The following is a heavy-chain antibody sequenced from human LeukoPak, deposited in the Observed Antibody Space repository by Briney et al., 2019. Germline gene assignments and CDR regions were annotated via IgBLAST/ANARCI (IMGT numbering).Heavy chain of an antibody. Sequence: GGSLRLSCAASGFTVITNDMPWVRQAPGKGLEWVSVLYSDGNTKYADSVQGRFTISRDNSKDTLYLEMNSLSPDDTAVYYCARGVEPLAANTLAYWGQGTLVTVSS. CDR1: GFTVITND. D-gene: IGHD1-14*01. V-gene: IGHV3-53*01. CDR3: ARGVEPLAANTLAY. J-gene: IGHJ4*02. CDR2: LYSDGNT.